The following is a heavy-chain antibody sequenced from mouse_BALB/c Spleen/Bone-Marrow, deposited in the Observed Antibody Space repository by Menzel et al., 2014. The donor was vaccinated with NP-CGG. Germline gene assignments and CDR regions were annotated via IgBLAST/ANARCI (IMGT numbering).Heavy chain of an antibody. Sequence: VQLKQSGGDLVKPGGSLKLSCAASGFTFSSYGMSWVRQTPDKRLEWVATISSGGSYTYYPDSVKGRFTISRDNAKNTLCMQKSTLKSEDTAIYYCARQTSYDYDGYFEYWGEGATLAHSS. CDR1: GFTFSSYG. D-gene: IGHD2-4*01. CDR3: ARQTSYDYDGYFEY. V-gene: IGHV5-6*01. J-gene: IGHJ2*01. CDR2: ISSGGSYT.